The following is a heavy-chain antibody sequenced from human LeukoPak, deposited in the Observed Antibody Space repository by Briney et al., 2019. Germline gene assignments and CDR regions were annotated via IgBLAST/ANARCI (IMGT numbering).Heavy chain of an antibody. Sequence: PGGSLRLSCAASGFTFSSYAMSWVRQAPGNGLEWVSSISGSGGSTYYADSVKGRFTISRYNSKNTLYLQMNSLGAEDTAVYYCARRNYYDSSGYYNAFDYWGQGTLVTVSS. D-gene: IGHD3-22*01. CDR3: ARRNYYDSSGYYNAFDY. V-gene: IGHV3-23*01. J-gene: IGHJ4*02. CDR2: ISGSGGST. CDR1: GFTFSSYA.